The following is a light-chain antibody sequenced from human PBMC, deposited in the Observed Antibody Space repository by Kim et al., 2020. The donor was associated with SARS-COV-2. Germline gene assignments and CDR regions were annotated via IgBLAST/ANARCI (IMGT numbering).Light chain of an antibody. J-gene: IGKJ5*01. CDR3: QQRNSYPPA. CDR1: QGLNSY. V-gene: IGKV1-9*01. Sequence: SSPGGRVPLPCRARQGLNSYLAWYSQKPGQSPKLLIYAASTLQTGVPSRFSGSGSGTDFTLTISSLQPEDFATHYCQQRNSYPPAFGQGTRLEIK. CDR2: AAS.